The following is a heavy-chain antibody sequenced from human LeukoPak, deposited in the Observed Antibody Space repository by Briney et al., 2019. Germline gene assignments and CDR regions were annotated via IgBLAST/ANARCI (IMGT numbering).Heavy chain of an antibody. V-gene: IGHV3-23*01. CDR1: GFPFSSYA. CDR3: AKGEVTSPGSYFDY. CDR2: ISGSGRTT. D-gene: IGHD3-10*01. J-gene: IGHJ4*02. Sequence: GGSLRLSCAASGFPFSSYAMTWVRQAPGKGLEWVSAISGSGRTTYYADSVKGRFTISRDSSKNMLYLQMNSLRAEDTAVYFCAKGEVTSPGSYFDYWGQGTLVTVSS.